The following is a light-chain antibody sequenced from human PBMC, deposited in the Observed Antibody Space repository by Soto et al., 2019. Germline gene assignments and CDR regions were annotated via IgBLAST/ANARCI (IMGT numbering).Light chain of an antibody. CDR1: QDIRIY. CDR3: QHYANLPMYGFGPLYT. V-gene: IGKV1-33*01. J-gene: IGKJ2*01. CDR2: DAS. Sequence: DIQMTQSPSSLSASVGDRVTITCQASQDIRIYLKWYQQKPGKAPELLIYDASSLQTGVPSRFSGGGSGTDVTVTSSRLQPEDIATYYCQHYANLPMYGFGPLYTFGQGTKLEIK.